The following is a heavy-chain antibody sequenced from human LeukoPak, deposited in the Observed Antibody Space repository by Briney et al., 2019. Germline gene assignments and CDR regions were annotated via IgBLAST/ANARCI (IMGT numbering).Heavy chain of an antibody. V-gene: IGHV3-48*01. CDR1: GFTFSSYS. D-gene: IGHD6-19*01. Sequence: PGGSLRLSCAASGFTFSSYSMNWVRQAPGKGLEWVSYISSSSSTIYYADSVKGRFTISRDNAKNPLYLQMNSLRAEDTAVYYCARVGDSSGWQYYLDYWGQGTLVTVSS. CDR3: ARVGDSSGWQYYLDY. CDR2: ISSSSSTI. J-gene: IGHJ4*02.